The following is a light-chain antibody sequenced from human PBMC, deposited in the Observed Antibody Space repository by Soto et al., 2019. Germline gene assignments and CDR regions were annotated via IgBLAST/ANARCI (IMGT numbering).Light chain of an antibody. CDR3: QQSYNTPMYT. J-gene: IGKJ2*01. CDR1: QSISTY. Sequence: DIQMTQSPSSLSASVGDRVTITCRASQSISTYLNWYQQKPGKAPKLLIYTASSLQSGVPSRFSGSGSRTDFTLTITSLQPEDFATYYCQQSYNTPMYTFGQGTKLEIK. V-gene: IGKV1-39*01. CDR2: TAS.